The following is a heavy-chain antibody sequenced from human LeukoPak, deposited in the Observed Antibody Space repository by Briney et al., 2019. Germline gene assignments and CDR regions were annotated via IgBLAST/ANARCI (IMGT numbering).Heavy chain of an antibody. CDR2: ISYDGNNK. J-gene: IGHJ4*02. Sequence: GGSLRLSCAASGFTFSSYAMHWVRQAPGKGLEWVAVISYDGNNKYYADPVKGRFTISRDNSKNTLYLQMNSLRAEDTAVYYCARHVAVAGTDFDYWGQGTLVTVSS. CDR3: ARHVAVAGTDFDY. V-gene: IGHV3-30-3*01. D-gene: IGHD6-19*01. CDR1: GFTFSSYA.